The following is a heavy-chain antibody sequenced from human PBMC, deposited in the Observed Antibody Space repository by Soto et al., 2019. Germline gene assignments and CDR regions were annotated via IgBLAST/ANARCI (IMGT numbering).Heavy chain of an antibody. V-gene: IGHV3-23*01. CDR3: AGGFGAYYYGMDV. Sequence: GGSLRLSCAASGFTFSSYAMSWVRQAPGKGLEWVSAISGSGGSTYYADSVKGRFTISRDNSKNTLYLQMNSLRAEDTAVYYCAGGFGAYYYGMDVWGQGTTVTVSS. D-gene: IGHD3-16*01. CDR2: ISGSGGST. CDR1: GFTFSSYA. J-gene: IGHJ6*02.